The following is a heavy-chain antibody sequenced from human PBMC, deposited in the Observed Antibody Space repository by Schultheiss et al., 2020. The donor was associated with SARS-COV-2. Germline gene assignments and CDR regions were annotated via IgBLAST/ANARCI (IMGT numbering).Heavy chain of an antibody. CDR2: ISGSGGST. CDR3: AKDPLEGVVIIISYFDY. D-gene: IGHD3-3*01. V-gene: IGHV3-23*01. CDR1: GFTFSSYA. J-gene: IGHJ4*02. Sequence: GESLKISCAASGFTFSSYAMSWVRQAPGKGLEWVSAISGSGGSTYYADSVKGRFTISRDNSKNTLYLQMNSLRAEDTAVYYCAKDPLEGVVIIISYFDYWGQGTLVTVSS.